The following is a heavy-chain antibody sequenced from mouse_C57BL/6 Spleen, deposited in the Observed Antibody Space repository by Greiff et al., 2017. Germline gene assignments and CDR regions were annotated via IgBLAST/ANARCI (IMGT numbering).Heavy chain of an antibody. D-gene: IGHD2-2*01. CDR3: ARHERGGYDGEVPYFDY. Sequence: QVQLQQSGAELVKPGASVKLSCKASGYTFTEYTIHWVKQRSGQGLEWIGWFYPGSGSIKYNEKFKDKATLTADKSSSTVYMELSRLTSEDSAVYFCARHERGGYDGEVPYFDYWGQGTTLTVSS. V-gene: IGHV1-62-2*01. CDR1: GYTFTEYT. CDR2: FYPGSGSI. J-gene: IGHJ2*01.